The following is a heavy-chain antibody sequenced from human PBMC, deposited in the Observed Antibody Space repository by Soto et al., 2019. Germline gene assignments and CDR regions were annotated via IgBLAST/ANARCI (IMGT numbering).Heavy chain of an antibody. D-gene: IGHD2-21*02. J-gene: IGHJ4*02. CDR2: IYQSGST. CDR3: ARAFSCDGDCNGDFDH. Sequence: QVQLQESGPGLVKPSQTLSLTCTVSGASIKNSDGYYWSWLRQRPGKGLEWIGFIYQSGSTDYNPSLRDRVTMSVDTSMNEFSLKLTSVTAAYTDVYYCARAFSCDGDCNGDFDHRGQATLVSVSS. V-gene: IGHV4-31*03. CDR1: GASIKNSDGYY.